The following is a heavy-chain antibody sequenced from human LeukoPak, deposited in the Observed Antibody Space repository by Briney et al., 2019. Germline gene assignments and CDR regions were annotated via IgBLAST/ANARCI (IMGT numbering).Heavy chain of an antibody. CDR3: VRRTTGEYYFDY. V-gene: IGHV5-51*01. CDR1: GYSFTSYW. Sequence: GESLKISCKGSGYSFTSYWIGWVRQMPGKGLDWMGIIYPGDSETRYSPSFQGQVTISADKSINTAYLQWSSLKVSDTAMYYCVRRTTGEYYFDYWGQGTLVTVSS. CDR2: IYPGDSET. D-gene: IGHD7-27*01. J-gene: IGHJ4*02.